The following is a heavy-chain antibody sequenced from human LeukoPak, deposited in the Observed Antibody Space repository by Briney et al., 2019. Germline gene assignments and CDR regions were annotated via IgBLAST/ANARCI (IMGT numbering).Heavy chain of an antibody. CDR3: ARSAIGEKWLRFPYYFDY. Sequence: KAGGSLRLSCAASGFTFSSYSMNWVRQAPGKGLEWVSSISSSSSYIYYADSVKGRFTISRDDAKNSLYLQMNSLRAEDTAVYYCARSAIGEKWLRFPYYFDYWGQGTLVTVSS. CDR2: ISSSSSYI. J-gene: IGHJ4*02. D-gene: IGHD5-12*01. CDR1: GFTFSSYS. V-gene: IGHV3-21*01.